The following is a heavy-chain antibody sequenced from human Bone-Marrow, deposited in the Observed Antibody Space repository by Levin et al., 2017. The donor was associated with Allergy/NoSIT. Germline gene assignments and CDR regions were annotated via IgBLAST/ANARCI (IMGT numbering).Heavy chain of an antibody. J-gene: IGHJ6*02. V-gene: IGHV1-2*02. Sequence: GASVKVSCKASGYTFTYYYLHWVRQAPGQGLEWMGWINPNRGATNYAQKFQGRVTITRDTSMNTAYMEMIYLGSDDTAVYYCARGITSRGATGYYYYYALDVWGHGTMVAVS. CDR2: INPNRGAT. D-gene: IGHD1-14*01. CDR1: GYTFTYYY. CDR3: ARGITSRGATGYYYYYALDV.